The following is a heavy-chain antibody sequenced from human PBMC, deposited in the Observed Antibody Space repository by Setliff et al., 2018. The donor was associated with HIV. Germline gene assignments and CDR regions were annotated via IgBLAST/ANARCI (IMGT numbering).Heavy chain of an antibody. J-gene: IGHJ5*02. CDR3: ARDPFDTSDNPFDP. Sequence: GASVKVSCKASGYTLTDYYVQWVRQAPGQGLEWMGWVNPHDGGTYYAEKFRGRVAMTRDTSVSTTYMDLRRLDFGDTAVYYCARDPFDTSDNPFDPWGQGTLVTVSS. D-gene: IGHD3-22*01. CDR2: VNPHDGGT. CDR1: GYTLTDYY. V-gene: IGHV1-2*02.